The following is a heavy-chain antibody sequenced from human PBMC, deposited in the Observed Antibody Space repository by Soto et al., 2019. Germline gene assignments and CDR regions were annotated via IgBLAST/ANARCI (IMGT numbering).Heavy chain of an antibody. Sequence: SGGSLRLSCAASGFTFSNYWMTWVRQVPGKGLEWVANIKQDGSEKYYVDSVKGRFTISRDNAKNSLYLQMKSLRAEDTAVYTCATLGVWGNLRYWTDFWGQGTLVTVSS. V-gene: IGHV3-7*01. CDR1: GFTFSNYW. D-gene: IGHD3-16*02. J-gene: IGHJ4*02. CDR3: ATLGVWGNLRYWTDF. CDR2: IKQDGSEK.